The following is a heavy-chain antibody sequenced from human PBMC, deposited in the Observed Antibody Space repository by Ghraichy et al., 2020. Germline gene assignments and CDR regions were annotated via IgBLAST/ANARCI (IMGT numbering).Heavy chain of an antibody. CDR1: GGSISGNY. V-gene: IGHV4-34*01. CDR3: AKNFEGFTSSWYFYGMDV. CDR2: INHSGST. D-gene: IGHD6-13*01. Sequence: SETLSLTCAVYGGSISGNYWSWIRQPPGKGLEWIGEINHSGSTNYNPSLKSRVTISVDTSKTQFSLKLISVTAADTAVYYCAKNFEGFTSSWYFYGMDVWGQGTTVTVSS. J-gene: IGHJ6*02.